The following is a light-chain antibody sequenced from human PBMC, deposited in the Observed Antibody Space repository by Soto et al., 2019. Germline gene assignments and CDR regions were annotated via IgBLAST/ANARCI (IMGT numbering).Light chain of an antibody. CDR2: RNN. Sequence: QLVLTQPPSASGTPGQRVTISCSGSSSNIGSNFVSWYQQLPGTAPKLLISRNNRRPSGVPDRFSGSKSGTSASLAISGLRSEDEADYYCAAWDDSLSVLFGGGTKLTVL. V-gene: IGLV1-47*01. CDR1: SSNIGSNF. J-gene: IGLJ2*01. CDR3: AAWDDSLSVL.